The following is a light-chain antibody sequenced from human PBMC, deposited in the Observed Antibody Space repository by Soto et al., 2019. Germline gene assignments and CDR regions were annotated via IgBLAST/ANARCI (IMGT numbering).Light chain of an antibody. CDR3: QQYGSSPMYT. J-gene: IGKJ2*01. Sequence: EVVLTQSPGTLSLSAGEKVTLSCRASQPVATNSVAWYQQKPGQAPRLLFYSASNRATGVPDRFSGSGSETDFTLTIRRLEPEDFAVYYCQQYGSSPMYTFGQGTKLEIK. CDR2: SAS. CDR1: QPVATNS. V-gene: IGKV3-20*01.